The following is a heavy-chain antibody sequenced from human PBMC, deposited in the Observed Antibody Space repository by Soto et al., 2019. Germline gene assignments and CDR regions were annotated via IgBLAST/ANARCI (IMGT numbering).Heavy chain of an antibody. D-gene: IGHD3-22*01. CDR1: GYTFSNYA. V-gene: IGHV1-3*01. CDR2: INAGNGNT. CDR3: ARVAGNYLGWFDP. Sequence: ASVKVSCKASGYTFSNYAIHWVRQAPGQRLEWMGWINAGNGNTKYSQKFQGRVTITRDTSASTAYMELSSLRSEDTVVYYCARVAGNYLGWFDPWGQGTLVTVS. J-gene: IGHJ5*02.